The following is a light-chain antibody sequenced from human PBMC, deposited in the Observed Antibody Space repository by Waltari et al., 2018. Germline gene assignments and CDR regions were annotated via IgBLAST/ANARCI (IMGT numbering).Light chain of an antibody. J-gene: IGLJ1*01. Sequence: QSALTQPASVSGSPGQSIPISCPGPTSDVGNFNLSSWYQQHPGKVPKPIIYEVSKRPSGVSNHFSGSKSGNTASLTISGLRAEDEADYYCCSYAGSRTYVFGTGTKVTVL. CDR2: EVS. CDR1: TSDVGNFNL. CDR3: CSYAGSRTYV. V-gene: IGLV2-23*02.